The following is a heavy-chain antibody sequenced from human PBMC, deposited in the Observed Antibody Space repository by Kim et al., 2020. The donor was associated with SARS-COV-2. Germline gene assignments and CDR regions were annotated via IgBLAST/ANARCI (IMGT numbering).Heavy chain of an antibody. J-gene: IGHJ3*02. Sequence: DSVKGRFTISRDNSKNTLYLQVNSLRAEDTAVYYCAREGGSYSPNDAFDIWGQGTMVTVSS. D-gene: IGHD1-26*01. CDR3: AREGGSYSPNDAFDI. V-gene: IGHV3-66*01.